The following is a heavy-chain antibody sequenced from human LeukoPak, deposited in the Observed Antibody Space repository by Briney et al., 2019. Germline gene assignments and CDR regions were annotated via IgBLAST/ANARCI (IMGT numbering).Heavy chain of an antibody. V-gene: IGHV3-23*01. CDR3: AVYYCARGDVSGGDLDY. CDR1: AFIVYNM. Sequence: GGYPRLSASGSAFIVYNMHWVRHRQAPGKGLEWVSTLSGRGGSTYYADSVKGRFTISRDNIKNTMYMQMNCLGAEDTAVYYTAVYYCARGDVSGGDLDYWGQGTLVTVSS. J-gene: IGHJ4*02. D-gene: IGHD3-10*01. CDR2: LSGRGGST.